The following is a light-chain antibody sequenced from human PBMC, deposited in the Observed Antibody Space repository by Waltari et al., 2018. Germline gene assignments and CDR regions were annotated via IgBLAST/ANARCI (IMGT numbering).Light chain of an antibody. J-gene: IGKJ1*01. CDR1: QSLVHSDGNTY. Sequence: DVVMTQSPLSLPVTLGQPASISCRSSQSLVHSDGNTYLNWFQQRPGQSPRRLFYRVSNRDSGVPDRFSGSGSGTDFTVKITRVEAEDVGVYYCMQGTHWPWTFGQGTKVEIK. CDR3: MQGTHWPWT. V-gene: IGKV2-30*02. CDR2: RVS.